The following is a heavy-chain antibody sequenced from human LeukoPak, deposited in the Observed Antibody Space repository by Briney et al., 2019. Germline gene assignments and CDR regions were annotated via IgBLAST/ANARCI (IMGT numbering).Heavy chain of an antibody. CDR3: ARGYYYDSCGYYPDDY. V-gene: IGHV1-18*01. CDR2: ISAYSGDT. J-gene: IGHJ4*02. Sequence: ASVKVSSKASGYTFTSDGISWGRQAPRQGREWMGLISAYSGDTKYARHPQGRATMTTDTSTRTAYMELRSQRSDDTAVYYCARGYYYDSCGYYPDDYWGQGTLVTVSS. CDR1: GYTFTSDG. D-gene: IGHD3-22*01.